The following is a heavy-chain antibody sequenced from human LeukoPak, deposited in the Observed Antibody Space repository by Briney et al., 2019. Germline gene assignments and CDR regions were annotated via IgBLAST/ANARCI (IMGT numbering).Heavy chain of an antibody. CDR1: GFTFSSYE. J-gene: IGHJ4*02. CDR2: ISSGGDTI. CDR3: ARGWRYFDY. D-gene: IGHD5-24*01. V-gene: IGHV3-48*03. Sequence: AGGSLRLSCAASGFTFSSYEMNWVRQAPGKGLEWVSSISSGGDTIYYADSVKGRFTISRDNAKNSLYLQMNSLRAEDTAVYYCARGWRYFDYWGQGTLVTVSS.